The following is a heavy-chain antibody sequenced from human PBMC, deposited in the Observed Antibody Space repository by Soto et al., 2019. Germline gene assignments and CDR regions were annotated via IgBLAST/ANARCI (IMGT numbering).Heavy chain of an antibody. V-gene: IGHV1-2*02. CDR1: GYTFTDYY. Sequence: QVQLVQSGAEVKKPGASVKVSCKASGYTFTDYYIHWVRQAPGQGLEWMGWINPNSGGTNYAQQFQGRVTMTGDTSISTAYTELSSLRSDDTAVYFFAGVGRSGWYTPFDYWGQGILVTVSS. D-gene: IGHD6-19*01. CDR3: AGVGRSGWYTPFDY. J-gene: IGHJ4*02. CDR2: INPNSGGT.